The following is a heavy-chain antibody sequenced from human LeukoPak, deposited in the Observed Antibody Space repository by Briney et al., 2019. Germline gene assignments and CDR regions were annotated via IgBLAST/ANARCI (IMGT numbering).Heavy chain of an antibody. J-gene: IGHJ4*02. CDR1: GGSISSYY. V-gene: IGHV4-59*01. D-gene: IGHD6-19*01. CDR2: IYYSGST. CDR3: ARGYSSGWYGISVDY. Sequence: PSETLSLNCTVSGGSISSYYWSWIRQPSGKGLEWIGYIYYSGSTNYNPSLKSRVTISVDTSKNQFSLKLSSVTAADTAVYYCARGYSSGWYGISVDYWGQGTLVTVSS.